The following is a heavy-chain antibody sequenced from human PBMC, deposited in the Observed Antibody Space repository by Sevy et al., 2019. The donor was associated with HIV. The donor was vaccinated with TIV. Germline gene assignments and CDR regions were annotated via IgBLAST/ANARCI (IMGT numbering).Heavy chain of an antibody. CDR1: GYTFTSYG. CDR3: ARGYCSSTSCYYYYYYGMDV. V-gene: IGHV1-18*01. D-gene: IGHD2-2*01. CDR2: MSAYNGNT. J-gene: IGHJ6*02. Sequence: ASVKVSCKASGYTFTSYGISWVRQAPGQGLEWMGWMSAYNGNTNYAQKLQGRVTMTTDTSTSTAYMELRSLRSDDTAVYYCARGYCSSTSCYYYYYYGMDVWGQGTTVTVSS.